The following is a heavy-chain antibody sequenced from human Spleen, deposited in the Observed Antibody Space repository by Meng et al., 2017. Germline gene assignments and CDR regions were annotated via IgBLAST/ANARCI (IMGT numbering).Heavy chain of an antibody. Sequence: VLLQPGAELVLQSSNTLSLSSVVSGGSFSDDYCCWCLQPPRQRVEGFGGINHSGGTTYYPSLESRATITLDTSQNNHSLKLISIAAADSAVYYCARSPTTISHDFDYWGQGTLVTVSS. V-gene: IGHV4-34*01. J-gene: IGHJ4*02. CDR1: GGSFSDDY. D-gene: IGHD5-24*01. CDR2: INHSGGT. CDR3: ARSPTTISHDFDY.